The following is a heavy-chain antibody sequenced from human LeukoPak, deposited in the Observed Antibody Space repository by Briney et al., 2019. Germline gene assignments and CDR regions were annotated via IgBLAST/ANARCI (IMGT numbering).Heavy chain of an antibody. D-gene: IGHD1-7*01. V-gene: IGHV3-7*05. Sequence: GGSLTLFCAAWGLIFSMYCVMGVRQAPGKGLEWLDNIKEYGSEKYYVGSVRGRFTISRDNAKNSLFLQMNSLKAEDRAMYYCARDSRRGELPIYWGQGTLVTVSS. CDR1: GLIFSMYC. J-gene: IGHJ4*02. CDR2: IKEYGSEK. CDR3: ARDSRRGELPIY.